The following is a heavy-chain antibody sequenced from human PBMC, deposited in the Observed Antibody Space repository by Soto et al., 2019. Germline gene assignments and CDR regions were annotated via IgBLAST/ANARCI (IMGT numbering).Heavy chain of an antibody. CDR2: IRSSGDRT. V-gene: IGHV3-23*01. J-gene: IGHJ6*02. CDR1: GFTFSSYA. CDR3: AKQQGPGTPYYYAMDV. D-gene: IGHD1-1*01. Sequence: EVQLLESGGGLVQPGGSLRLSCAASGFTFSSYAMSWVRQAPGKGLEWVSVIRSSGDRTYYADSVKGRFTISRDNSKNTLYMQMNSLRAEDTAVYYCAKQQGPGTPYYYAMDVWAQGTTVTVSS.